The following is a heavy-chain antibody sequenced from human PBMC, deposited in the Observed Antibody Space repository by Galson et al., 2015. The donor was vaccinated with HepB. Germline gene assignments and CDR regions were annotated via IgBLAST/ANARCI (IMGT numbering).Heavy chain of an antibody. J-gene: IGHJ4*02. Sequence: SLRLSCAASGFTFSSYSMNWVRQAPGKGLEWVSSISSSSSYIYYADSVKGRFTISRDNAKNSLYLQMNSLRAEDTAVYYCASGYSSSWYPFDYWGQGTLVTVSS. CDR2: ISSSSSYI. CDR1: GFTFSSYS. V-gene: IGHV3-21*01. CDR3: ASGYSSSWYPFDY. D-gene: IGHD6-13*01.